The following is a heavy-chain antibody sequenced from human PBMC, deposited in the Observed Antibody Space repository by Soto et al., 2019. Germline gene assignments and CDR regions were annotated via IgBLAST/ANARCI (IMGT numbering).Heavy chain of an antibody. CDR1: GFTVSSNY. CDR3: ARGRDSSGSGGMDV. D-gene: IGHD3-22*01. Sequence: GGSLRLSXAASGFTVSSNYMSWVRQAPGKGLEWVSVIYSGGSTYYADSVKGRFTISRDNSKNTLYLQMNSLRAEDTAVYYCARGRDSSGSGGMDVWGQGTTVTVSS. CDR2: IYSGGST. V-gene: IGHV3-53*01. J-gene: IGHJ6*02.